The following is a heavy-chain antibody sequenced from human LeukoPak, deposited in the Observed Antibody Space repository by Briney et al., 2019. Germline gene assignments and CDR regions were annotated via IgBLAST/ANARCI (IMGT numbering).Heavy chain of an antibody. CDR2: IIPIFGTA. J-gene: IGHJ6*04. CDR3: AVARTEYCSGGSCYFLYGMDV. CDR1: GGTFSSYA. V-gene: IGHV1-69*13. D-gene: IGHD2-15*01. Sequence: SVKVSCKASGGTFSSYAISWVRQAPGQGLEWMGGIIPIFGTANYAQKFQGRVAITADESTSTAYMELSSLRSEDTAVYYCAVARTEYCSGGSCYFLYGMDVWGKGTTVTVSS.